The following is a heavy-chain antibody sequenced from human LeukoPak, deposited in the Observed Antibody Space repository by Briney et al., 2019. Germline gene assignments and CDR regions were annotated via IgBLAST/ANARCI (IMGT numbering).Heavy chain of an antibody. D-gene: IGHD3-16*01. CDR1: GYTFTTYG. CDR2: ITTYSGNT. V-gene: IGHV1-18*01. Sequence: ASVKVSCKASGYTFTTYGISWVRQAPGQGLEWVGWITTYSGNTYYAQKLQGRVTMTTDTSMSTAYMELRSLRSDDTAVYYCATPLIGQGVSLGYWGQGTLVTVSS. J-gene: IGHJ4*02. CDR3: ATPLIGQGVSLGY.